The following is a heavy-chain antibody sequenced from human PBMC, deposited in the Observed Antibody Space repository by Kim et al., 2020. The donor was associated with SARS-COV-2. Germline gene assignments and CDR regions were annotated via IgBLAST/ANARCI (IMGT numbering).Heavy chain of an antibody. CDR2: ISGGGGSP. J-gene: IGHJ4*02. CDR3: AKDVRATSYSGPEGAFDS. D-gene: IGHD6-19*01. V-gene: IGHV3-23*01. CDR1: GFTFGSYVFSNYA. Sequence: GGSLRLSCAASGFTFGSYVFSNYAMSWVRQAPGKGLEWISAISGGGGSPFYAESVKGRFTISRDNSKNTLYLQMSSLRAEDSAIYYCAKDVRATSYSGPEGAFDSWGQGTLVSVSS.